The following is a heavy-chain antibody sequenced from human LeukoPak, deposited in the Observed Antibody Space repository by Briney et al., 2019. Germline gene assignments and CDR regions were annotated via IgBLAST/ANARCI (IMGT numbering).Heavy chain of an antibody. CDR2: INPNSGGT. Sequence: GASVKVSCKASGYTFTGYYMHWVRQAPGQGLEWMGWINPNSGGTNYAQKFQGRVTMTRDTSISTAYMELGRLRSDDTAVYYCARVGLGGYYDSSGYYSVGAFDIWGQGTMVTVSS. CDR3: ARVGLGGYYDSSGYYSVGAFDI. CDR1: GYTFTGYY. D-gene: IGHD3-22*01. V-gene: IGHV1-2*02. J-gene: IGHJ3*02.